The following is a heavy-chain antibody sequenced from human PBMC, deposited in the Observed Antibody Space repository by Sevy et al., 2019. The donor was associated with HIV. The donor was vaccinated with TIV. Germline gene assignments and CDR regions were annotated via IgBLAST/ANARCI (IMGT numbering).Heavy chain of an antibody. Sequence: GGSLRLSCAASGFTFSSYSMSWVRQAPGKGREWVSSVSDTGDRTLYADSVRGRFTISRDNSKNSLFLQRNILRAEDTDMYYCAKDVGSIVVRPAVMFAFDYWGQGTPVTVSS. CDR3: AKDVGSIVVRPAVMFAFDY. V-gene: IGHV3-23*01. CDR1: GFTFSSYS. D-gene: IGHD2-21*01. J-gene: IGHJ4*02. CDR2: VSDTGDRT.